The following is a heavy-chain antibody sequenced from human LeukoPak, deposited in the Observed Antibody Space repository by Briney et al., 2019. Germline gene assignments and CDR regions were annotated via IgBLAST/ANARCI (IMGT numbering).Heavy chain of an antibody. J-gene: IGHJ6*02. V-gene: IGHV3-30*01. Sequence: PGGSLRLSCAASGFTFSTYVMHWVRQAPGKGLQWVAVILYDGSNKYYADSVKGRLIISRDNSKNTLYLQMNSLTAEDTAVYYCARVVAGSVYNYAVDVWGQGTTVTVSS. CDR1: GFTFSTYV. CDR3: ARVVAGSVYNYAVDV. CDR2: ILYDGSNK. D-gene: IGHD3-22*01.